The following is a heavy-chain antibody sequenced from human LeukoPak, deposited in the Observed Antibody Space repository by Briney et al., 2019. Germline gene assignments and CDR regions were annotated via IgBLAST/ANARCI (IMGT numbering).Heavy chain of an antibody. CDR3: ARSAAGQYSGYLYDFDY. D-gene: IGHD5-12*01. V-gene: IGHV4-59*01. CDR2: IYYSGST. Sequence: PSKTLSLTCAVYGGSFSGYYWSWIRQPPGKGLEWIGYIYYSGSTNYNPSLKSRVTISVDTSKNQFSLKLSSVTAADTAVYYCARSAAGQYSGYLYDFDYWGQGTLVTVSS. CDR1: GGSFSGYY. J-gene: IGHJ4*02.